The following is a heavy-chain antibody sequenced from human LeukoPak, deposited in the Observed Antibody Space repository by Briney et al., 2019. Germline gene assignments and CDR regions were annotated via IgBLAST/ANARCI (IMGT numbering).Heavy chain of an antibody. CDR2: TNNNGDST. J-gene: IGHJ3*02. CDR3: VKTMMTFGGVIRTDAFDI. CDR1: GFTFSTFA. D-gene: IGHD3-16*01. V-gene: IGHV3-64D*06. Sequence: GGSLRLSCSASGFTFSTFAMHWVRQAPGKRLEYVSGTNNNGDSTYYSDSVKARLTISRDSSKNTLFLQMASLRAEDTAVYYCVKTMMTFGGVIRTDAFDIWGQGTMVIVSS.